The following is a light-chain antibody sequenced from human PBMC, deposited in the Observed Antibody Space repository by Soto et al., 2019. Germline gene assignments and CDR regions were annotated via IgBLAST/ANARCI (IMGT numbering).Light chain of an antibody. CDR3: QQRSTWHRT. J-gene: IGKJ2*01. CDR1: QSVSSY. CDR2: DAS. Sequence: EIVLTQSPATLSLSPGERATLSCRASQSVSSYLAWYQQKPGQAPRLLIYDASNRATGIPARFSGSGSGTDFTLTFNSLEPEDFAVYYCQQRSTWHRTFGQGTKREIK. V-gene: IGKV3-11*01.